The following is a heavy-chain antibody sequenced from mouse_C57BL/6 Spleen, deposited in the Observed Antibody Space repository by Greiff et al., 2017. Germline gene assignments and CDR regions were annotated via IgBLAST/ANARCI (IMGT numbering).Heavy chain of an antibody. CDR2: ISYSGST. CDR3: ASRHYGNYYWYFDV. CDR1: GYSITSGYD. V-gene: IGHV3-1*01. D-gene: IGHD2-1*01. Sequence: EVQLVESGPGMVKPSQSLSLTCTVTGYSITSGYDWHWIRHFPGNKLEWMGYISYSGSTNYNPSLKSRISITHDTSKNHFFLKLNSVTTEDTATYYCASRHYGNYYWYFDVWGTGTTVTVSS. J-gene: IGHJ1*03.